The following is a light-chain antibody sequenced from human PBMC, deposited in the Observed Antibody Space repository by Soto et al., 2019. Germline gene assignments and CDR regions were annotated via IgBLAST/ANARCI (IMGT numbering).Light chain of an antibody. V-gene: IGKV3-15*01. CDR2: GAS. J-gene: IGKJ2*01. Sequence: EIVMTQSPATLSVSPGARATLSCRASQSISRNLAWYQQKPGQAPRLLIYGASTRATGIPDRFSGSGSGTEFTLTISSLQAEDFAIYYCQQYNNWPPRYTFGQGTKLELK. CDR3: QQYNNWPPRYT. CDR1: QSISRN.